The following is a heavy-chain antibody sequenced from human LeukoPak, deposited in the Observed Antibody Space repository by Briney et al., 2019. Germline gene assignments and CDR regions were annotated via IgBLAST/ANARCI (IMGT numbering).Heavy chain of an antibody. CDR2: INTDGSST. CDR1: GFTFSSYW. Sequence: GGSLGLSCAASGFTFSSYWMHWVRQAPGKGLVWVSRINTDGSSTSYAASVKGRFTISRDNAKNTLYLQMNSLRAEDTAVYYCARDREVTTPLDYWGQGTLVTVSS. J-gene: IGHJ4*02. D-gene: IGHD4-17*01. V-gene: IGHV3-74*01. CDR3: ARDREVTTPLDY.